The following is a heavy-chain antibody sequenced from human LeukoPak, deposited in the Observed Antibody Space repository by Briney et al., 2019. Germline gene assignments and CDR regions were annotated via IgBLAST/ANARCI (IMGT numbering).Heavy chain of an antibody. CDR1: EFTFSSNA. CDR3: ARPITMIVPDAFDI. CDR2: ISYDGSNK. V-gene: IGHV3-30*04. J-gene: IGHJ3*02. Sequence: PGGSLRLSCAASEFTFSSNAMHWVRQAPGKGLEWVAVISYDGSNKYYADSVKGRFTISRDNSKNTLYLQMNSLRAEDTAVYYCARPITMIVPDAFDIWGQGTMVTVSS. D-gene: IGHD3-22*01.